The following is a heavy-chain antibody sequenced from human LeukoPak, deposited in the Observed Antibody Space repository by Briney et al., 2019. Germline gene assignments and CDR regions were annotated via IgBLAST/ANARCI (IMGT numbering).Heavy chain of an antibody. CDR3: ARGSAGRPYYFDY. CDR1: GYTFTGYY. CDR2: INPDSGGT. Sequence: GASVKVSCEASGYTFTGYYMNWVRQAPGQGLEWMGWINPDSGGTHYAQKFQGRVTMTRDTSISTAYMELSRLRSDDTAVYYCARGSAGRPYYFDYWGQGTLVTVSS. J-gene: IGHJ4*02. V-gene: IGHV1-2*02.